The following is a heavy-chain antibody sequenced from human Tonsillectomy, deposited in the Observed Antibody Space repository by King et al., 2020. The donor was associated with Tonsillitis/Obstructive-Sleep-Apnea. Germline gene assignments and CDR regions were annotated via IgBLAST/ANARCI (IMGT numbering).Heavy chain of an antibody. V-gene: IGHV4-59*01. D-gene: IGHD2-21*01. CDR3: ARDVGGRWGGHTPYYYMDV. CDR2: MYYSGST. J-gene: IGHJ6*03. CDR1: GGSISSYY. Sequence: QLQESGPGLVRPSETLSLTCTVSGGSISSYYWSWIRQPPGKGLEWIGYMYYSGSTSYNPSLKSRVTISVDTSKNQFSLKLGSVTAADTALYYCARDVGGRWGGHTPYYYMDVWGKGTTVTVSS.